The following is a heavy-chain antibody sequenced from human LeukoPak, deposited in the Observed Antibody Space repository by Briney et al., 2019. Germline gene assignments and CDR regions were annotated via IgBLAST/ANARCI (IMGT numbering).Heavy chain of an antibody. CDR3: TRDAYGSGRVPRAFDI. D-gene: IGHD3-10*01. CDR1: GFTFGDYA. Sequence: PGGSLRLSCTASGFTFGDYAMSWFRQAPGKGLKWVGFIRSKAYGGTTEYAASVKGRLTISRDDSKSIAYLQMNSLKTEDTAVYYCTRDAYGSGRVPRAFDIWGQGTMVTVSS. CDR2: IRSKAYGGTT. J-gene: IGHJ3*02. V-gene: IGHV3-49*03.